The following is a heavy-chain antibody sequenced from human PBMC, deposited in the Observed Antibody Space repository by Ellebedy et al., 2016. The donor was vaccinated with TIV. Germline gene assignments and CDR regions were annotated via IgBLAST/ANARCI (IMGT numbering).Heavy chain of an antibody. D-gene: IGHD5-12*01. V-gene: IGHV4-61*01. Sequence: MPSETLSLTCTVSGGSVSSGSYYWSWIRQPPGKGLEWIGYIYYSGSTNYNPSLKSRVTISVDTSKNQFSLKLSSVTAADTAVDYCARHIVATIEGSYFDYWGQGTLVTVSS. J-gene: IGHJ4*02. CDR2: IYYSGST. CDR1: GGSVSSGSYY. CDR3: ARHIVATIEGSYFDY.